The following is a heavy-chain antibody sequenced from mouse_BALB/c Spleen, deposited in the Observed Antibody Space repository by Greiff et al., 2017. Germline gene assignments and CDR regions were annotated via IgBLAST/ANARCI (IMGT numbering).Heavy chain of an antibody. CDR1: GFSLTSYG. CDR2: IWSGGST. J-gene: IGHJ4*01. CDR3: ARNLLLDPYYYAMDY. D-gene: IGHD2-10*01. Sequence: VQLKESGPGLVQPSQSLSITCTVSGFSLTSYGVHWVRQSPGKGLEWLGVIWSGGSTDYNAAFISRLSISKDNSKSQVFFKMNSLQANDTAIYYCARNLLLDPYYYAMDYWGQGTSVTVSS. V-gene: IGHV2-2*02.